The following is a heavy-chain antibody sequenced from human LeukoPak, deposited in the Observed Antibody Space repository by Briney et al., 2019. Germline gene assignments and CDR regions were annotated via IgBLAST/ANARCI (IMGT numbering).Heavy chain of an antibody. D-gene: IGHD5-18*01. J-gene: IGHJ6*03. CDR3: ARDGTAMVFSYYMDV. CDR1: GYTFTSYG. CDR2: ISAYNGNT. Sequence: GASVKVSYKASGYTFTSYGISWVRQAPGQGLEWMGCISAYNGNTNYAQKLQGRVTMTTDTSTSTAYMELRSLRSDDTAVYYCARDGTAMVFSYYMDVWGKGTTVTVSS. V-gene: IGHV1-18*01.